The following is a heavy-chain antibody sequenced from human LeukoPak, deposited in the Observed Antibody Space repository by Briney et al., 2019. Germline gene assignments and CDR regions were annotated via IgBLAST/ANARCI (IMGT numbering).Heavy chain of an antibody. V-gene: IGHV1-69*01. CDR2: IIPIIGTA. CDR1: GGTFSSYA. CDR3: ARDQADIVVVPAATNYYYYYGMDV. Sequence: GASVKVSCKASGGTFSSYAISWVRQAPGQGLEWMGGIIPIIGTANYAQKFQGRDTITADESTSTAYMELSSLRSEDTAVYYCARDQADIVVVPAATNYYYYYGMDVWGQGTTVTVSS. D-gene: IGHD2-2*01. J-gene: IGHJ6*02.